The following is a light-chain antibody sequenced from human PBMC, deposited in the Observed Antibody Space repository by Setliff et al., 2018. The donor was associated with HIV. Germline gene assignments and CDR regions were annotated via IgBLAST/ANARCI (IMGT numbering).Light chain of an antibody. CDR2: HDS. CDR3: QVWDSSSDRGV. CDR1: NIGSKS. J-gene: IGLJ1*01. V-gene: IGLV3-21*04. Sequence: SYALTQPPSVSVAPGKTARITCGGNNIGSKSVHWYQQKPGQAPVLVIYHDSDRPSGIPERFSGSNSGNTATLTISRVEAGDEADYYCQVWDSSSDRGVFGTGTKVTVL.